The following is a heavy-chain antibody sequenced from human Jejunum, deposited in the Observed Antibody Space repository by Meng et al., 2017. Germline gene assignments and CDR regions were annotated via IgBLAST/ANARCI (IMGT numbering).Heavy chain of an antibody. CDR3: ATLCGGNCYSDY. V-gene: IGHV1-3*04. CDR1: GYTFTSNA. CDR2: INTGNGNT. Sequence: QVQLVQSGAEVRKPGASVKVSCKASGYTFTSNAMHWVRQAPGQRLEWLGWINTGNGNTKYSEKLQGRVTITRDTSASTAYMELSSLRSEDTAIYYCATLCGGNCYSDYWGLGTLVTVSS. J-gene: IGHJ4*02. D-gene: IGHD2-21*02.